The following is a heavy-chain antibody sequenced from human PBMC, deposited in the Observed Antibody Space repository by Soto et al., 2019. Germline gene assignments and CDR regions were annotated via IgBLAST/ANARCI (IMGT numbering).Heavy chain of an antibody. J-gene: IGHJ6*02. CDR3: ARSPWGGSYPFYYYYYGMDV. V-gene: IGHV3-30-3*01. Sequence: PGGSLRLSCAASGFTFSSYAMHWVRQAPGKGLEWVAVISYDGSNKYYADSVKGRFTISRDNSKNTLYLQMNSLRAGDTAVYYCARSPWGGSYPFYYYYYGMDVWGQGTTVTVSS. D-gene: IGHD1-26*01. CDR1: GFTFSSYA. CDR2: ISYDGSNK.